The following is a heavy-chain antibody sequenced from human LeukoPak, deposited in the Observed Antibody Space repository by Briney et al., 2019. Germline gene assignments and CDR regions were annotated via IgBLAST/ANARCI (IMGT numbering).Heavy chain of an antibody. V-gene: IGHV4-59*01. CDR1: GGSINSYY. Sequence: SETLSLTCTVSGGSINSYYWSWIRQPPGKGLEWIGYIYYSGSTNYNPSLKSRVTISVDTSKNQFSLKLSSVTAADTAVYYCARAPQGTADYYGMDVWGQGTTVTVSS. D-gene: IGHD1/OR15-1a*01. J-gene: IGHJ6*02. CDR2: IYYSGST. CDR3: ARAPQGTADYYGMDV.